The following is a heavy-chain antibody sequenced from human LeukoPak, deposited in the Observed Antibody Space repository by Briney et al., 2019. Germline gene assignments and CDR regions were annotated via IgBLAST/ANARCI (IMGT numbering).Heavy chain of an antibody. CDR2: IYPGDSDT. D-gene: IGHD1-1*01. CDR3: ASHTKRNYYYYYGMDV. V-gene: IGHV5-51*01. J-gene: IGHJ6*02. CDR1: GYSFTSYW. Sequence: GESLKISCKGSGYSFTSYWIGWVRQMHGKGLEWMGIIYPGDSDTRYSPSFQGQVTISADKSISTAYLQWSSLEASDTAMYYCASHTKRNYYYYYGMDVWGQGTTVTVSS.